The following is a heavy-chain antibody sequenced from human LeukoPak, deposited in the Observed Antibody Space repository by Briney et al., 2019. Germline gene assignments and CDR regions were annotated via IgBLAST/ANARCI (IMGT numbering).Heavy chain of an antibody. CDR1: GYSITIDYY. CDR3: ARVLRGSQFDY. J-gene: IGHJ4*02. CDR2: ISHSGNT. D-gene: IGHD3-16*01. Sequence: PSETLSLTCAVSGYSITIDYYWGWLRQPPGKGREWIGSISHSGNTYYNPSLKSRVTIFRDTSKNQVSLRVTSVTAADTDVYYCARVLRGSQFDYWGQGTLVTVSS. V-gene: IGHV4-38-2*01.